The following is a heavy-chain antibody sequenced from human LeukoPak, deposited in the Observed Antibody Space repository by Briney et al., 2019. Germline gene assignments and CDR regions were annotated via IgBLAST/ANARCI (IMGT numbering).Heavy chain of an antibody. CDR1: GFTFEDYA. CDR3: AKGNPDLYSSSWDY. CDR2: VTWNSVTI. Sequence: GRSLRLSCAGSGFTFEDYAMHRVRQAPGKGLERVSGVTWNSVTIHYAGSVKGRFTISRDNAKSSLYLQMDRLRAEDTALYYYAKGNPDLYSSSWDYWGQGTLVTVSS. V-gene: IGHV3-9*01. D-gene: IGHD6-6*01. J-gene: IGHJ4*02.